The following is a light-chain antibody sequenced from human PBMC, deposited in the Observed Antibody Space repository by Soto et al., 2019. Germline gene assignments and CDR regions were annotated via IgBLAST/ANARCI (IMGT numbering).Light chain of an antibody. V-gene: IGKV3-20*01. J-gene: IGKJ5*01. CDR2: TAS. CDR3: QQYGSSPIT. Sequence: EIVLTQSPGTLSLSPGERATLSCRASQSVDSTYLGWYQQKSGQAPRLLIYTASSRATGIPDRFSGSGSGTDFTLTISRLEPEDFAVYYCQQYGSSPITFGQGTRLEIK. CDR1: QSVDSTY.